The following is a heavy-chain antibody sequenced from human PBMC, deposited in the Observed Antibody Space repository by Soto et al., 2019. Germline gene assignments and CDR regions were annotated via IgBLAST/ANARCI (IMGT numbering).Heavy chain of an antibody. J-gene: IGHJ4*02. CDR3: AKDRGVYCSGSTFDY. D-gene: IGHD3-10*01. V-gene: IGHV3-30*18. Sequence: QVQLVESGGGVVQPGRSLRLSCAAAGFTFSTYDIHWVRQAAGKGLEWVAVISYDGSNKYYADSVKGRFTISRNNSKNPLYLQMNRLRAEDTAVYHCAKDRGVYCSGSTFDYWGQGTLVTVSS. CDR2: ISYDGSNK. CDR1: GFTFSTYD.